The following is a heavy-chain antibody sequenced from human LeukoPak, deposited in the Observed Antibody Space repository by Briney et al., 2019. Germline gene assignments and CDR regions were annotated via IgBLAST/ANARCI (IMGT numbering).Heavy chain of an antibody. CDR2: ISSNGGST. CDR1: GFTFSSYA. D-gene: IGHD3-3*01. Sequence: GGSLRLSCAASGFTFSSYAMHWVRQAPGKGLEYVSAISSNGGSTYSANSVKGRFIISRDNSKNTLYLQMGSLRAEDMAVYYCARVGYYSGYYGMDVWGQGTTVTVSS. V-gene: IGHV3-64*01. J-gene: IGHJ6*02. CDR3: ARVGYYSGYYGMDV.